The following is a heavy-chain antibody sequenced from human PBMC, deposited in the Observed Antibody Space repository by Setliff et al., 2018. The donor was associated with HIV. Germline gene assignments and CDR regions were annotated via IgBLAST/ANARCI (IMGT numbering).Heavy chain of an antibody. CDR1: GFTFSSYA. CDR2: ISSSSSYM. J-gene: IGHJ6*02. V-gene: IGHV3-21*01. Sequence: GGSLRLSCAASGFTFSSYAMNWVRQAPGKGLEWVSSISSSSSYMYYADSLKGRFTISLDSAKNSLYLQMNSLRAEDTAVYYCARDRGSTSWRGGGFYYYGMDVWGQGTTVTVSS. D-gene: IGHD6-13*01. CDR3: ARDRGSTSWRGGGFYYYGMDV.